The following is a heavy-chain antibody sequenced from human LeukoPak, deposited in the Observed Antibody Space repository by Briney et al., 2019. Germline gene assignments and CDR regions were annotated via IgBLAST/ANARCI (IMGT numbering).Heavy chain of an antibody. V-gene: IGHV3-21*04. CDR3: AKGDFNYYYYFDY. J-gene: IGHJ4*02. CDR2: ISSSSSYI. D-gene: IGHD1-26*01. CDR1: GFTFSSYS. Sequence: GGSLRLSCAASGFTFSSYSMNWVRQAPGKGLEWVSSISSSSSYIYYADSVKGRFTISRDNAKNSLYLQMNSLRAEDTAVYYCAKGDFNYYYYFDYWGQGTLVTVSS.